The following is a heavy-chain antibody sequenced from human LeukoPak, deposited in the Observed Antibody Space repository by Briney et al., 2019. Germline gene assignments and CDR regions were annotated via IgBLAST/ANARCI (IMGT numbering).Heavy chain of an antibody. CDR2: ISSSSSTI. CDR1: GFTFSSYW. J-gene: IGHJ4*02. D-gene: IGHD3-3*01. CDR3: ARDNPTYYDFWSGYYLDY. Sequence: GGSLRLSCAASGFTFSSYWMSWVRQAPGKGLEWVSYISSSSSTIYYADSVKGRFTISRDNAKNSLYLQMNSLRAEDTAVYYCARDNPTYYDFWSGYYLDYWGQGTLVTVSS. V-gene: IGHV3-48*01.